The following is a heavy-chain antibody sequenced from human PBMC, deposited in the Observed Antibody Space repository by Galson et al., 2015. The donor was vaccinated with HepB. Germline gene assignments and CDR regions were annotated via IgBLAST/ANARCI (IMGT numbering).Heavy chain of an antibody. CDR2: IIPIFGTA. CDR1: GGTFSSYA. J-gene: IGHJ3*02. CDR3: ARDSGPYDFWSGELRHLLERDAFDI. V-gene: IGHV1-69*13. D-gene: IGHD3-3*01. Sequence: SVKVSCKASGGTFSSYAISWARQAPGQGLEWMGGIIPIFGTANYAQKFQGRVTITADESTSTAYMELSSLRSEDTAVYYCARDSGPYDFWSGELRHLLERDAFDIWGQGTMVTVSS.